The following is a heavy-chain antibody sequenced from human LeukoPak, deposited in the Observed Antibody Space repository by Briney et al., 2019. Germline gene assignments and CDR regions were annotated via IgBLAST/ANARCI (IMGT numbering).Heavy chain of an antibody. CDR1: GFTFSSYW. CDR3: ARTLRLRTPRAFDI. V-gene: IGHV3-7*05. CDR2: IPEDGSDK. J-gene: IGHJ3*02. D-gene: IGHD6-25*01. Sequence: GGSLRLSCVVSGFTFSSYWMNWVRQAPGKGLDWVANIPEDGSDKYYVDSVKGRFTISRDNAKNSLYLQMNSLRAEDTAVYYCARTLRLRTPRAFDIWGQGTMVTVSS.